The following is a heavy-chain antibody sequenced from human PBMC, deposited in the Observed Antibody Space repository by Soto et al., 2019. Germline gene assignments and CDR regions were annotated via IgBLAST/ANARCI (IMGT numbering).Heavy chain of an antibody. Sequence: SETLSLTCTVSGGSVSSNDYSWGWIRQSPGKGLEWIGTIYSSEDTHYNPSLLSRATLSLDTSKNQFSLKLISVTAADTAVYYCARYHYYDSSGNYYFDHWGQGTLVTVSS. V-gene: IGHV4-39*07. CDR3: ARYHYYDSSGNYYFDH. CDR1: GGSVSSNDYS. CDR2: IYSSEDT. J-gene: IGHJ4*02. D-gene: IGHD3-22*01.